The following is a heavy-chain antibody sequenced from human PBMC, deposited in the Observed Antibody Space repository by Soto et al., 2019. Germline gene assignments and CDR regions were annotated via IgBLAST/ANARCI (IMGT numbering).Heavy chain of an antibody. Sequence: EVQLVESGGGLVQPGGSLRLSCAASGFTFSSYWMSWVRQAPGKGLEWVANIKQDGSEKYYVDSVKGRFTISRDNAKNSLYLQMISLRAEDTAVYYCAREPAWIQLWLGGGGWFDPWGQGTLVTVSS. CDR3: AREPAWIQLWLGGGGWFDP. CDR2: IKQDGSEK. D-gene: IGHD5-18*01. V-gene: IGHV3-7*01. CDR1: GFTFSSYW. J-gene: IGHJ5*02.